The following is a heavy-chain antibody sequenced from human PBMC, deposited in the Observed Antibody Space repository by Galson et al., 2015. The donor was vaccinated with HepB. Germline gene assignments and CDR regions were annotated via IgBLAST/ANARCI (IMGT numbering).Heavy chain of an antibody. D-gene: IGHD1/OR15-1a*01. CDR2: IYNGDRT. CDR1: GFTVRGNY. Sequence: SLRLSCAASGFTVRGNYMTWVRQAPGKGLEWVSVIYNGDRTYYADSVRGRFTISRDISKNTLSLQMNSLRVEDTAVYYCARDLPGTTASMLFWGQGTLVTVSS. V-gene: IGHV3-53*01. CDR3: ARDLPGTTASMLF. J-gene: IGHJ4*02.